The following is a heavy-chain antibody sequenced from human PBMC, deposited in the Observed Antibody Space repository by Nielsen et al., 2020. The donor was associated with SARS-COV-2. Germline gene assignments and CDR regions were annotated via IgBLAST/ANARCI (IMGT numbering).Heavy chain of an antibody. V-gene: IGHV3-23*01. CDR1: GFSFSTYA. J-gene: IGHJ5*02. CDR3: AREVAVLAGGFDP. CDR2: IVGRADEK. Sequence: GGSLRLSCAASGFSFSTYAMTWVRQAPGKGLQWVSNIVGRADEKVYIDSVKGRFTISRDNAKNSLYLQMNSLTAEDTAVYYCAREVAVLAGGFDPWGQGTLVTVSS. D-gene: IGHD2-15*01.